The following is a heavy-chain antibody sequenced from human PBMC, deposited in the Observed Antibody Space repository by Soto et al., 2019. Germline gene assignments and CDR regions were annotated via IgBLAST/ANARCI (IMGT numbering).Heavy chain of an antibody. D-gene: IGHD1-1*01. CDR1: GFTISSNA. V-gene: IGHV3-23*01. Sequence: GGSLRLSCAASGFTISSNAMYWVRQAPGKGLEWVSGISDRGDTTHYADSVKGRFTISRDTSKNTLYLQLNTLRADDTAVYYCAKDKPGTTSFDYWDQGTLVTVSS. CDR2: ISDRGDTT. J-gene: IGHJ4*02. CDR3: AKDKPGTTSFDY.